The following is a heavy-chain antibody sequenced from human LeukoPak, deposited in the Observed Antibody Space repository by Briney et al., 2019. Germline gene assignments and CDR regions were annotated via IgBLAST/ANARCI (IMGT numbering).Heavy chain of an antibody. D-gene: IGHD1-1*01. V-gene: IGHV4-34*01. J-gene: IGHJ4*03. CDR3: ARGPTISETGYFDY. Sequence: SETLSLTCAVYGGSFSAYYWSWIRQSPGKGLEWLAEINHRGDTNYNPSVKSRVSISVDTSKNQFSLKVTSLTAADTAVYYCARGPTISETGYFDYWGQGTLVTVSS. CDR1: GGSFSAYY. CDR2: INHRGDT.